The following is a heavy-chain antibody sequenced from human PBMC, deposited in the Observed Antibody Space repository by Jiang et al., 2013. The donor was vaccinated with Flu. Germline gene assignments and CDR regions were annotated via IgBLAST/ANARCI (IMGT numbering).Heavy chain of an antibody. CDR1: GFTFSDYY. J-gene: IGHJ6*02. CDR3: ARDLTESDAGSYYEGNYYYYGMDV. CDR2: ISSSGSTI. D-gene: IGHD1-26*01. Sequence: VQLLESGGGLVKPGGSLRLSCAASGFTFSDYYMSWIRQAPGKGLEWVSYISSSGSTIYYADSVKGRFTISRDNAKNSLYLQMNSLRAEDTAVYYCARDLTESDAGSYYEGNYYYYGMDVWGQGTTVTVSS. V-gene: IGHV3-11*01.